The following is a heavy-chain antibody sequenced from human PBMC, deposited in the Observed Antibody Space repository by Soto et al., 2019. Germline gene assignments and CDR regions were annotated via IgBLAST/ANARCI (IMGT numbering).Heavy chain of an antibody. CDR2: ISYDGSNK. CDR1: GFTFSSYA. D-gene: IGHD2-8*01. V-gene: IGHV3-30-3*01. Sequence: QVQLVESGGGVVQPGRSLRLSCAASGFTFSSYAMHWVRQAPGTGLEWVAVISYDGSNKYYADSVKGRFTISRDNSKNTLYLQMNSRRAEDTAVYYCARDFNPGVYAIDYYWGQGTLVTVSS. J-gene: IGHJ4*02. CDR3: ARDFNPGVYAIDYY.